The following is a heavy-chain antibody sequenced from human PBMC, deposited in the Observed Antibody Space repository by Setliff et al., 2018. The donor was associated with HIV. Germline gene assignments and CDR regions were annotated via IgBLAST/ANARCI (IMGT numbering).Heavy chain of an antibody. J-gene: IGHJ4*02. CDR1: GFTFSSYE. D-gene: IGHD3-9*01. CDR2: ISRSDST. V-gene: IGHV3-48*03. Sequence: GGSLRLSCAASGFTFSSYEMNWVRQAPGKGLEWVSYISRSDSTLYADSVKGRFTISRDNAKNTLYLQMNSLRAEDTAVYYCARENYDILTGYYDYWGQGALVTVSS. CDR3: ARENYDILTGYYDY.